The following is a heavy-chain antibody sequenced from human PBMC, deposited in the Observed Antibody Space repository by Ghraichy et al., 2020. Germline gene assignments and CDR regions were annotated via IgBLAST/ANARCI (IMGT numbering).Heavy chain of an antibody. CDR1: GFTFSSYS. CDR2: ISSSSSYI. D-gene: IGHD3-16*02. CDR3: ARITFGGVIGRGFDI. J-gene: IGHJ3*02. V-gene: IGHV3-21*01. Sequence: GGSLRLSCAASGFTFSSYSMNWVRQAPGKGLEWVSSISSSSSYIYYADSVKGRFTISRDNAKNSLYLQMNSLRAEDTAVYYCARITFGGVIGRGFDIWGQGTMVTVSS.